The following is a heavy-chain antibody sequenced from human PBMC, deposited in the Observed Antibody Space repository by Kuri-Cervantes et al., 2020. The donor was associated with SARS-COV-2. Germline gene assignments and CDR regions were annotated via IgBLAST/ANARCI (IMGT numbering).Heavy chain of an antibody. CDR2: ISSDGTGT. V-gene: IGHV3-74*01. J-gene: IGHJ4*02. D-gene: IGHD3-3*01. CDR3: AKVETASLDY. Sequence: GGSLRLSCVVSGFTFRSYWMHWVRQAPGKGLVWVARISSDGTGTNYADSVRGRFTISRDDSKNSLYLEMNSLRPEDTAVYYCAKVETASLDYWGQGTLVTVSS. CDR1: GFTFRSYW.